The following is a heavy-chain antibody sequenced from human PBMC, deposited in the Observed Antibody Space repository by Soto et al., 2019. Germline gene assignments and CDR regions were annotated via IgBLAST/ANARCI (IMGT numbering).Heavy chain of an antibody. CDR3: AGYGYSNDILTGYFS. J-gene: IGHJ5*02. V-gene: IGHV1-2*02. CDR2: INPNSGGT. CDR1: GYTFTGYY. D-gene: IGHD3-9*01. Sequence: GASVKVSWKASGYTFTGYYMHWVRQAPGQGLEWMGWINPNSGGTNYAQKFQGRVTMTRDTSISTAYMELSRLRSDDTAVYYCAGYGYSNDILTGYFSWGQGTLVTVSS.